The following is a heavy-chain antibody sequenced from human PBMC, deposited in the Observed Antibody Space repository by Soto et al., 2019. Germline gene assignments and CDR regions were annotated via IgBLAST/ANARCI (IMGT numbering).Heavy chain of an antibody. Sequence: QVTLKESGSVLVKPTETLTLTCTVSGFSLSRADVGVSWIRQPPGKALEWLAHIFSNDEKSYSTSLKSSLTISKDTSKSQVVLMMTNVDPVDTATYYCARISRYGYDFDYWGQGTLVTVSS. J-gene: IGHJ4*02. CDR2: IFSNDEK. CDR1: GFSLSRADVG. CDR3: ARISRYGYDFDY. D-gene: IGHD5-12*01. V-gene: IGHV2-26*02.